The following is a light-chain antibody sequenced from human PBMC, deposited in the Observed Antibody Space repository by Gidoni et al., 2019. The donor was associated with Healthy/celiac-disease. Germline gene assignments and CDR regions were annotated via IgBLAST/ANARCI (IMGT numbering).Light chain of an antibody. J-gene: IGKJ4*01. CDR2: VAS. CDR1: QSISSY. CDR3: QQSYSTPPGLT. V-gene: IGKV1-39*01. Sequence: DIQMTQSPSSLSASVGDRVTITCRASQSISSYLNWYQQKPGKAPKRLIYVASSLQSGVPSRFSGSVSGTDFTLTISSLQPEDFATYYCQQSYSTPPGLTFGGGTKVEIK.